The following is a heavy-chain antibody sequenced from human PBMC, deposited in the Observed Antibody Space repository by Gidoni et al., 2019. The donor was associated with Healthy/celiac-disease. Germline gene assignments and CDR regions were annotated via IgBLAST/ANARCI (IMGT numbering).Heavy chain of an antibody. CDR1: GFTSSSYS. V-gene: IGHV3-21*01. CDR2: ISSSSSYI. Sequence: EVQLVESGGGLVKPGGSLRLSCAASGFTSSSYSMNLVRQAQGKGLEWVSSISSSSSYIYYADSVKGRFTISRDNAKNSLYLQMNSLRAEDTAVYYCAREGGTMMGRHDAFDIWGQGTMVTVSS. CDR3: AREGGTMMGRHDAFDI. J-gene: IGHJ3*02. D-gene: IGHD3-22*01.